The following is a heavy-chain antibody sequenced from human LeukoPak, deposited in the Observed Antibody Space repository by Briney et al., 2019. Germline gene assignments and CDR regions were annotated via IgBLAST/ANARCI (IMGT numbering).Heavy chain of an antibody. CDR2: INPNSGGT. V-gene: IGHV1-2*02. Sequence: ASVKVSCKASGYTITGYYMHWVRQAPGQGLEWMGWINPNSGGTNYAQKFQGRVTMTRDTSISTAYMELSRLRSDDTAVYYCARVGYYDSSGTFDYWGQGTLVTVSS. J-gene: IGHJ4*02. D-gene: IGHD3-22*01. CDR1: GYTITGYY. CDR3: ARVGYYDSSGTFDY.